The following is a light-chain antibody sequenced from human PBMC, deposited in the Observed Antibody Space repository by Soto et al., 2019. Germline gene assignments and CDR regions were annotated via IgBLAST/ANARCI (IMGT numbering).Light chain of an antibody. CDR2: DAS. J-gene: IGKJ5*01. V-gene: IGKV1-33*01. CDR3: QQSEHLVT. CDR1: QDIRNS. Sequence: IQVTQSTSFLSASVGDRGTITCQASQDIRNSLNWYQQKPGTAPNLLIYDASNLETGVPSRLSGSGSGTDFSFSIRSLKPEDIAPYYSQQSEHLVTFGQGTRLEIK.